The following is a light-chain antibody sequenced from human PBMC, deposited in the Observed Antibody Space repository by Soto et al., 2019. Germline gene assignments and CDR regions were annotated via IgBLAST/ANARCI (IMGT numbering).Light chain of an antibody. J-gene: IGKJ5*01. Sequence: DSQMTQSPSTVSASVGAIVTITCRTSQNIISWLAWYQQQPGRAPKLLIYAASILQSGVPSRFSGSGSGTDFTLTINSLQPEDFAAYYCQQAYGFPVTFGQGTRLEIK. CDR3: QQAYGFPVT. CDR2: AAS. V-gene: IGKV1-12*01. CDR1: QNIISW.